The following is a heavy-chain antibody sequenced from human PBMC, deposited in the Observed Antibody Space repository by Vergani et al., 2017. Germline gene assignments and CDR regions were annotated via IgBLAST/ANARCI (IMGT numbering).Heavy chain of an antibody. CDR1: GFTFSSDG. CDR3: AKVIAAAGDDAFAI. D-gene: IGHD6-13*01. Sequence: QVQLVESGGGVVQPGGSLRLSCAASGFTFSSDGMHWVRQAPGKGLEWVAFIRYDGSNKYYADSVKGRFTISRDNSKNTLYLQMNSLRAEDTAVYYCAKVIAAAGDDAFAIWGQGTMVTVSS. J-gene: IGHJ3*02. V-gene: IGHV3-30*02. CDR2: IRYDGSNK.